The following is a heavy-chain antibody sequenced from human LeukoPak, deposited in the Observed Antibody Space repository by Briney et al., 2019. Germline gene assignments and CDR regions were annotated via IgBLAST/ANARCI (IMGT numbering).Heavy chain of an antibody. CDR1: GGSISSDY. V-gene: IGHV4-59*01. Sequence: PSETLSLTCTVSGGSISSDYWCWIRQPPGQGLELIGYIYYSGSTNYNPYLKSRVTISVDTSKNQFSLKLSSVTAADTAVYYCARDDPYYYGSGSYWGPFDIWGQGTMVTVSS. CDR3: ARDDPYYYGSGSYWGPFDI. J-gene: IGHJ3*02. D-gene: IGHD3-10*01. CDR2: IYYSGST.